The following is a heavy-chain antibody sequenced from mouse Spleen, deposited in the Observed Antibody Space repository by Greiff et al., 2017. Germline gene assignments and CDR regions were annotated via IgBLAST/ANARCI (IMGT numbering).Heavy chain of an antibody. CDR3: ARDGGFYRTWFAY. CDR1: GFTFSSYA. J-gene: IGHJ3*01. Sequence: EVNVVESGGGLVKPGGSLKLSCAASGFTFSSYAMSWVRQTPEKRLEWVATISDGGSYTYYPDNVKGRFTISRDNAKNNLYLQMSHLKSEDTAMYYCARDGGFYRTWFAYWGQGTLVTVSA. CDR2: ISDGGSYT. V-gene: IGHV5-4*01.